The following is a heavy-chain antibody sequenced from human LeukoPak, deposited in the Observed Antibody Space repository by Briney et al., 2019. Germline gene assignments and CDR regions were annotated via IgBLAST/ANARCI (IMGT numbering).Heavy chain of an antibody. CDR1: GFTFSGYA. D-gene: IGHD4-17*01. V-gene: IGHV3-23*01. Sequence: GGSLRLSCAASGFTFSGYAMSWVRQAPGKGLEWVSAISGSGGSTYYADSVKGRFTISRDNAKNSLYLQMNSLGAEDTAVYYCARVGTTPFDYWGQGTLVTVSS. J-gene: IGHJ4*02. CDR2: ISGSGGST. CDR3: ARVGTTPFDY.